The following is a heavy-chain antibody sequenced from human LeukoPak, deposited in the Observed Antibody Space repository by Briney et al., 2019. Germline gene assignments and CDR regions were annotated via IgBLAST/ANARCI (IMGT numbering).Heavy chain of an antibody. CDR1: GFTFSNYW. D-gene: IGHD2-21*02. V-gene: IGHV3-7*04. CDR2: IKEDGSDK. J-gene: IGHJ4*02. Sequence: GGSLILSCAASGFTFSNYWMTWVRQAPGKGLEWVANIKEDGSDKYYVDSVKDRFTISRDNAKNSLYLQMNSLRVEDTAVYFCARDQWRLFDYWGQGTLVAVSS. CDR3: ARDQWRLFDY.